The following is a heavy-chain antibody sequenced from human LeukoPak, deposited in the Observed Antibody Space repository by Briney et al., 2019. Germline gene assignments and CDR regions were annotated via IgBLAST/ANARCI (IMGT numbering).Heavy chain of an antibody. Sequence: GGSLRLSCAASGFTFDDYAMHWVRQAPGKGLEWVSGISWNSGSIGYADSVKGRFTISRDNAKNSLYLQMNSLRAEDTALYYCAKDKEWGWGIQQQLVRSHFDYWGQGTLVTVSS. V-gene: IGHV3-9*01. CDR2: ISWNSGSI. CDR3: AKDKEWGWGIQQQLVRSHFDY. CDR1: GFTFDDYA. D-gene: IGHD6-13*01. J-gene: IGHJ4*02.